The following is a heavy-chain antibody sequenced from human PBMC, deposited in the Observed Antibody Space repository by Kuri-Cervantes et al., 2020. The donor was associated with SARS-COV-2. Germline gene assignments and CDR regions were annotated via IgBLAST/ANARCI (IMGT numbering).Heavy chain of an antibody. CDR3: ARDKSYGFWREPFDY. V-gene: IGHV3-23*01. D-gene: IGHD3/OR15-3a*01. CDR2: ISGSGSNT. J-gene: IGHJ4*02. CDR1: GFTFGDYA. Sequence: GESLKISCVGSGFTFGDYAMSWVRQSPGKGLDWVSAISGSGSNTYYADSVKGRFIISRDNSKNTLYLQMDSLRADDTAVYFCARDKSYGFWREPFDYWGQGTPVTVSS.